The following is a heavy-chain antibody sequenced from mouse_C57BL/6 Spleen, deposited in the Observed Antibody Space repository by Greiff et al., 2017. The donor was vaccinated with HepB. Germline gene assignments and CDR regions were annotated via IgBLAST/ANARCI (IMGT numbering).Heavy chain of an antibody. CDR1: GYTFTTYP. D-gene: IGHD1-1*01. J-gene: IGHJ1*03. CDR2: FHPYNDDT. V-gene: IGHV1-47*01. CDR3: ARSMGTTVVATDWYFDV. Sequence: VMLVESGAELVKPGASVKMSCKASGYTFTTYPIEWMKQNHGKSLEWIGNFHPYNDDTKYNEKFKGKATLTVEKSSSTVYLELSRLTSDDSAVYYCARSMGTTVVATDWYFDVWGTGTTVTVSS.